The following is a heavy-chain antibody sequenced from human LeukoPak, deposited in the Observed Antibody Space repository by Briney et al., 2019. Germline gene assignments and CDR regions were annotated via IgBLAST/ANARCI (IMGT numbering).Heavy chain of an antibody. Sequence: SETLSLTCTVSGGSISSGSSYWSWIRQPPGKGLEWIGYIYYSGSTNYNPSLKSRVTISVDTSKNQFSLKLSSVTAADTAVYYCASYPNGITGTTFESWFDPWGQGTLVTVSS. CDR1: GGSISSGSSY. V-gene: IGHV4-61*01. CDR3: ASYPNGITGTTFESWFDP. D-gene: IGHD1-7*01. CDR2: IYYSGST. J-gene: IGHJ5*02.